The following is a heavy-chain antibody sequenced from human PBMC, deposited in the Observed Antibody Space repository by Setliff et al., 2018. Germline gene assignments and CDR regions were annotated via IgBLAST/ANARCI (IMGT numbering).Heavy chain of an antibody. CDR2: ISSSSSYI. D-gene: IGHD1-1*01. V-gene: IGHV3-21*01. CDR1: GFTFSSYS. CDR3: ARDRSPGTTGETDY. J-gene: IGHJ4*02. Sequence: LRLSCAASGFTFSSYSMNWVRQAPGKGLEWVSSISSSSSYIYYADSVKGRFTISRDNAKNSLYLQMNSLRAEDTAVYYCARDRSPGTTGETDYWGQGTLVTVSS.